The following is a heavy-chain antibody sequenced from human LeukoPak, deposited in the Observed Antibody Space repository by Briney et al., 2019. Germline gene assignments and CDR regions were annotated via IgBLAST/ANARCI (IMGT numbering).Heavy chain of an antibody. Sequence: GXXRLSCAASGFTFSGSAMHWVRQASGKGLEWVGRIRSKANSYATAYAASVRGRFTISRDDSKNTAYLQMNSLKTEDTAVYYCTRHDILEMATTPFDYWGQGTLVTVSS. CDR3: TRHDILEMATTPFDY. D-gene: IGHD5-24*01. V-gene: IGHV3-73*01. J-gene: IGHJ4*02. CDR2: IRSKANSYAT. CDR1: GFTFSGSA.